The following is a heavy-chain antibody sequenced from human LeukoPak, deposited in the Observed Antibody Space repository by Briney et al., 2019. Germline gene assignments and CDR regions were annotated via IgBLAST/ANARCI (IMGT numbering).Heavy chain of an antibody. CDR2: ISSGGST. D-gene: IGHD1-1*01. CDR3: VRLQPNTGEWAFDI. CDR1: GGSISTYY. V-gene: IGHV4-59*01. Sequence: PSETLSLTCTVSGGSISTYYWSWIRQPPGEGLEWIGYISSGGSTKYNPSLKSRVTISVDTSKNQLSLKLRSVTAADTAVYHCVRLQPNTGEWAFDIWGQGTMVSVSS. J-gene: IGHJ3*02.